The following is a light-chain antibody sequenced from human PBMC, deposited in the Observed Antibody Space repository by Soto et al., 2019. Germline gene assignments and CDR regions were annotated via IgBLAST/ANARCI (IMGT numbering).Light chain of an antibody. V-gene: IGLV2-23*01. J-gene: IGLJ3*02. CDR1: SSDVGFYKL. CDR2: EGT. Sequence: QSALTQPASVSGSPGQSITIACTGSSSDVGFYKLVSWYQQHPGKAPKLIIYEGTERPSGVSNHFSGSKSGNTASLTISGLQAEDEADYYCSSYAGSSTWVFGGGTKLTVL. CDR3: SSYAGSSTWV.